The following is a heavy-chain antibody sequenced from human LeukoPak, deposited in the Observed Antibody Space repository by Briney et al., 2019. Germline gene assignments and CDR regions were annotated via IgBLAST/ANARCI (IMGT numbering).Heavy chain of an antibody. J-gene: IGHJ6*03. D-gene: IGHD2-8*01. CDR3: ARGGMVGRKYYYYYMDV. V-gene: IGHV1-46*01. CDR2: INPSGGST. CDR1: GYTFTSYY. Sequence: ASVKVSCKASGYTFTSYYMHWVRQAPGQGLEWMGIINPSGGSTSYAQKFQGRVTMTRDTSKSTVYMELSSLRSEDTAVYYCARGGMVGRKYYYYYMDVWGKGTTVTVSS.